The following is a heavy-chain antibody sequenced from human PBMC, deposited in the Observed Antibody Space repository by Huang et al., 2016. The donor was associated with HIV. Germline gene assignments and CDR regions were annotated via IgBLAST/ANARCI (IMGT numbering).Heavy chain of an antibody. Sequence: EVQLVESGGGLVQPGRSMRLSCLVSGFTLDDYAGNGVRQAPGKGPEWVSGINGDSGNKGYADSVRGRFTSSRDNAKNSPYLQMNSLRAEDTALYYCGKDNGRDYYYGMDAWGRGTTVIVSS. CDR2: INGDSGNK. CDR1: GFTLDDYA. J-gene: IGHJ6*02. CDR3: GKDNGRDYYYGMDA. V-gene: IGHV3-9*01.